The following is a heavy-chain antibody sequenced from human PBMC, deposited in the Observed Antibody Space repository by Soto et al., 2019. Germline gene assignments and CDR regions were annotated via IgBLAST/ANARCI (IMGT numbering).Heavy chain of an antibody. J-gene: IGHJ4*02. Sequence: GGSLRLSCAASGFTFSSSWMHWVRQAPGKGLVWVSRVSGDGSSTNYADSVKGRFTISRDNAKNTLYLQMNSLRAEDTAVYYCAKEGPDYWGQGTLVTVSS. CDR3: AKEGPDY. CDR2: VSGDGSST. V-gene: IGHV3-74*01. CDR1: GFTFSSSW.